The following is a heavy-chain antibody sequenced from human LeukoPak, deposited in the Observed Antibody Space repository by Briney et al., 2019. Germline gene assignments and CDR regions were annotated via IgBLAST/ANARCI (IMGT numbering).Heavy chain of an antibody. CDR1: GGSISSYY. D-gene: IGHD6-19*01. J-gene: IGHJ4*02. V-gene: IGHV4-59*01. CDR2: IYYSGST. Sequence: SETLFLTCTVSGGSISSYYWSWVRQPPGKGLEWIGYIYYSGSTNYNPSLKSRVTISVDTAKNQFSLKLSSVTAADTAVYYCAREPGIAVGIDYWGQGTLVTVSS. CDR3: AREPGIAVGIDY.